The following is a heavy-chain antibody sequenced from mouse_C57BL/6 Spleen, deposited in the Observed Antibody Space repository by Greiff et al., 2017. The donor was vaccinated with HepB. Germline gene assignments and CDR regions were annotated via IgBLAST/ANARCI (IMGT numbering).Heavy chain of an antibody. J-gene: IGHJ2*01. CDR3: ARLDYGKGLFDY. CDR1: GFTFSSYG. V-gene: IGHV5-6*01. Sequence: EVQGVESGGDLVKPGGSLKLSCAASGFTFSSYGMSWVRQTPDKRLEWVATISSGGSYTYYPDSVKGRFTISRDNAKNTLYLQMSSLKSEDTAMYYCARLDYGKGLFDYWGQGTTLTVSS. CDR2: ISSGGSYT. D-gene: IGHD2-1*01.